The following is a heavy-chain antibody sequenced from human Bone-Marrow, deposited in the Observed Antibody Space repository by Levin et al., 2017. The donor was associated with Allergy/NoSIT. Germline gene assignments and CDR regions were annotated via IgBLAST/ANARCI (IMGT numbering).Heavy chain of an antibody. D-gene: IGHD6-13*01. V-gene: IGHV3-11*03. CDR2: ISSSSSYT. CDR3: ARTTVDSSWYGAAGDY. Sequence: GESLKISCAASGFTFSDYYMSWIRQAPGKGLEWVSYISSSSSYTNYADSVKGRFTISRDNAKNSLYLQMNSLRAEDTAVYYCARTTVDSSWYGAAGDYWGQGTLVTVSS. CDR1: GFTFSDYY. J-gene: IGHJ4*02.